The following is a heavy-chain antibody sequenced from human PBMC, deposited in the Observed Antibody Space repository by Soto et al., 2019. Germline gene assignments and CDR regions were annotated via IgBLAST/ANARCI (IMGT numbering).Heavy chain of an antibody. CDR2: IIPIFGTA. Sequence: QVQLVQSGAEVKKPGSSVKVSCKASGGTFSSYAISWVRQAPGQGLEWMGGIIPIFGTANYAQKFQGRVTXTXDXXTSTAYMELSSLRSEDTAVYYCASHRDGYNPPMVRWGQGTLVTVSS. J-gene: IGHJ4*02. D-gene: IGHD5-12*01. CDR3: ASHRDGYNPPMVR. CDR1: GGTFSSYA. V-gene: IGHV1-69*05.